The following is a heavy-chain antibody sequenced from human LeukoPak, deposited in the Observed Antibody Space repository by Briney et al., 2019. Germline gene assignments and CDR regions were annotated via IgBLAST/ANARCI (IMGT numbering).Heavy chain of an antibody. Sequence: PSETLSLTCTVSGYSISSYYWSWIRQPPGKGLEWIGYIYYSGSTNYNPSLKSRVTISVVTSKNQFSLKLSSVTAADTAVYYCARAPPYYYGSGSYYNVNWFDPWGQGTLVTVSS. D-gene: IGHD3-10*01. CDR1: GYSISSYY. CDR3: ARAPPYYYGSGSYYNVNWFDP. V-gene: IGHV4-59*01. CDR2: IYYSGST. J-gene: IGHJ5*02.